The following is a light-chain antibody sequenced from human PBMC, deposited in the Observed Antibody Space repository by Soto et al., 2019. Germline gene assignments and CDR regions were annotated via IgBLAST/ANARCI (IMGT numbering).Light chain of an antibody. CDR3: QQYGSSPRT. CDR2: DAS. Sequence: IVSTKCPATLTLSPGERATLSCRASQSVSSYLTWYQQKPGKAPRPLIYDASNRATGIPARFSGSGSGTDFTLTIGSLEPEDFAVYYCQQYGSSPRTFGGGTRLEIK. CDR1: QSVSSY. V-gene: IGKV3-11*01. J-gene: IGKJ5*01.